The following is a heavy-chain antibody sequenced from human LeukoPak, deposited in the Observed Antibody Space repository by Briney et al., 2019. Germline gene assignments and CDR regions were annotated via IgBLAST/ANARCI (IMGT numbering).Heavy chain of an antibody. D-gene: IGHD6-19*01. J-gene: IGHJ4*02. CDR2: IITIFGTA. V-gene: IGHV1-69*05. CDR1: GGTFSIYA. Sequence: SVKLSCKSSGGTFSIYAISWVRQVPGQGLEWMGRIITIFGTANNAQKFQVRVTITTDESTTTAYMELSSLRSEDAAVYYCASLYGSGWCYYFDYWGQGTLVTVSS. CDR3: ASLYGSGWCYYFDY.